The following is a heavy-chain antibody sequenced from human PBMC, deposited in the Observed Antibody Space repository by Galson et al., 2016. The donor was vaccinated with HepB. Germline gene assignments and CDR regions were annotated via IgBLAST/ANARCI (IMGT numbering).Heavy chain of an antibody. Sequence: SETLSLTCTVSGASISVRSYSWGWVRQSPGKGLEWIASIHFSGSTYYSPSLRSRVAISVDTSKNQFSLRVNSVTAADTAFYYCARQSRLREYLVSYHFDFWGLGTVVAVSS. CDR2: IHFSGST. V-gene: IGHV4-39*01. CDR1: GASISVRSYS. J-gene: IGHJ4*02. D-gene: IGHD5-12*01. CDR3: ARQSRLREYLVSYHFDF.